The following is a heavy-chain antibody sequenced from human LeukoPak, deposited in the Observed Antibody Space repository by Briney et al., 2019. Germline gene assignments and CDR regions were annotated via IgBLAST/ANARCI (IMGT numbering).Heavy chain of an antibody. V-gene: IGHV3-23*01. Sequence: PGGSLSLSCAVSGVTFSSDAMSWGCHAPGKGQGWVSAIAGSGGSTYYADSVKRRFTISRDNSKNTLYLQTHSLTAEDTAVYYCAKERRELEYYFDYWGQGTLVTVSS. D-gene: IGHD1-26*01. CDR1: GVTFSSDA. CDR2: IAGSGGST. J-gene: IGHJ4*02. CDR3: AKERRELEYYFDY.